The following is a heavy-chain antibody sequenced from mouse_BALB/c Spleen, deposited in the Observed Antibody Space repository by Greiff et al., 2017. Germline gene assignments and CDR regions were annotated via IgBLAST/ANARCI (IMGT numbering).Heavy chain of an antibody. Sequence: VQLQQSGAELVKPGASVKLSCTASGFNIKDTYMHWVKQRPEQGLEWIGRIDPANGNTKYDPKFQGKATITADTSSNTAYLQLSSLTSEDTAVYYCARGFITTAPLFAYWGQGTLVTVSA. V-gene: IGHV14-3*02. CDR3: ARGFITTAPLFAY. J-gene: IGHJ3*01. D-gene: IGHD1-2*01. CDR1: GFNIKDTY. CDR2: IDPANGNT.